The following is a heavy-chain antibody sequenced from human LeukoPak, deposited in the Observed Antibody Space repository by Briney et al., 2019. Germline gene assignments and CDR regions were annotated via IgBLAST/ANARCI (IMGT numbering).Heavy chain of an antibody. J-gene: IGHJ4*02. CDR1: GFTFSRYS. CDR3: LRVSSVVDYFDY. CDR2: ISSSSSAI. Sequence: GGSLRLSCAASGFTFSRYSMNWVRQAPGKGPQWVSYISSSSSAIYYADSVKGRFTISRDNAKNTLYLQMNSLRAEDTAVYYCLRVSSVVDYFDYWGQGTLVTVSS. D-gene: IGHD2-21*01. V-gene: IGHV3-48*04.